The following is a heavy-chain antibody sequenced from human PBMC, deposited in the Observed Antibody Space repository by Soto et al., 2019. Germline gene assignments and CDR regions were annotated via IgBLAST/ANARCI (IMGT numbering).Heavy chain of an antibody. CDR2: IYYSGST. J-gene: IGHJ6*02. CDR3: ARGGLGYCSGGSCYSAELSRYYYGMDV. V-gene: IGHV4-31*03. Sequence: SETLSLTCTVSGGSISSGGYYWSWIRQHPGKGLEWIGYIYYSGSTYYNPSLKSRVTISVDTSKNQFSLKLSSVTAADTAVYYCARGGLGYCSGGSCYSAELSRYYYGMDVWGQGTTVT. CDR1: GGSISSGGYY. D-gene: IGHD2-15*01.